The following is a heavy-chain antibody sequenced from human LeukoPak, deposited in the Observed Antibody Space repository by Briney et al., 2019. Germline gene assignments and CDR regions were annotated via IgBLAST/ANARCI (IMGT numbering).Heavy chain of an antibody. V-gene: IGHV4-4*07. CDR2: IYSSGST. D-gene: IGHD3-3*01. CDR3: VGWSATRIDY. J-gene: IGHJ4*02. CDR1: GGSISSDY. Sequence: SETLSLTCTVSGGSISSDYWSWIRQPAGKGLEWIGRIYSSGSTNYDPSLKSRVTMSVDTSKNQFSLKPSSVTAADTAVYYCVGWSATRIDYWGQGTLVTVSS.